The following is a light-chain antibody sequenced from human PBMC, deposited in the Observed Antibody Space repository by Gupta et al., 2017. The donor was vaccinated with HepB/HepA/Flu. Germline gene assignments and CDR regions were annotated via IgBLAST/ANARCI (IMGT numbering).Light chain of an antibody. J-gene: IGLJ2*01. Sequence: SSELTQDPAVSVALGQTVRITCQGDILRSYYASWYQQKAGQAPVLVIYGKNNRPSGIPDRFSGSSSGNTASVTITGAQAEDEADYYCNSRDSSGNPIFGGGTKLTVL. CDR3: NSRDSSGNPI. CDR1: ILRSYY. CDR2: GKN. V-gene: IGLV3-19*01.